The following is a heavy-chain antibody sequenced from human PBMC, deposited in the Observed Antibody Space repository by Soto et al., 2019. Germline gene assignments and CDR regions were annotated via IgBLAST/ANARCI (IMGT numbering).Heavy chain of an antibody. Sequence: GGSLRLSCAASGFTFSSYTMNCVRQAPGKWLEWVSSISSSSRYIYYADSVKGRFTISRDNAKNSLYLQMNSLRAEDTAVYYCARDLAAAICYGMAVWGQGTTFTVSA. CDR3: ARDLAAAICYGMAV. CDR1: GFTFSSYT. CDR2: ISSSSRYI. D-gene: IGHD6-13*01. V-gene: IGHV3-21*01. J-gene: IGHJ6*01.